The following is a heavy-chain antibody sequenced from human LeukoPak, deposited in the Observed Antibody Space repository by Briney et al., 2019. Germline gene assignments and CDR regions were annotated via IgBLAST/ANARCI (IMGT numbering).Heavy chain of an antibody. CDR2: ITSDGSTT. V-gene: IGHV3-74*01. CDR3: ARDPNY. CDR1: GFTFSSYW. J-gene: IGHJ4*02. Sequence: GGSLRLSCAASGFTFSSYWMHWVRQAPGKGLVWVSRITSDGSTTSYADSVKGRFTISRDNSKNTLYLQMNGLRAEDTAVYYCARDPNYWGQGTLVTVSS.